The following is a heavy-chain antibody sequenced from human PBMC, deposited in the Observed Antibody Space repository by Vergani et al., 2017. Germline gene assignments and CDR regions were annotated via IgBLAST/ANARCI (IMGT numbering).Heavy chain of an antibody. CDR1: GYTFTGYY. D-gene: IGHD1-26*01. CDR2: INPNSGGT. J-gene: IGHJ3*02. Sequence: QVQLVQSGAEVKKPGASVKVSCKASGYTFTGYYMHWVRQAPGQGLEWMGWINPNSGGTNYAQKFQGRVTMTRDTSISTAYMELSRLRSDDTAVYYCTTDRLHITIRAQGAAFDIWGQGTMVTVSS. CDR3: TTDRLHITIRAQGAAFDI. V-gene: IGHV1-2*02.